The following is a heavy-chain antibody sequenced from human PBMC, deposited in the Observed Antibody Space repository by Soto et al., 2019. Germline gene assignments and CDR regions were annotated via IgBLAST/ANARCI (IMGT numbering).Heavy chain of an antibody. CDR2: TRNNVYSYTQ. Sequence: EVQLAESGGGVVQPGGSLRLSCAVSGFSFNDHYMDWVRQARGKGLEWVGRTRNNVYSYTQVYAPSLEGRFTISRDDSRDVLYLQMNRLKTEDTAIYYCVTSIPSSSWSGFESWGRGTLVTVSS. D-gene: IGHD6-13*01. J-gene: IGHJ4*02. CDR3: VTSIPSSSWSGFES. V-gene: IGHV3-72*01. CDR1: GFSFNDHY.